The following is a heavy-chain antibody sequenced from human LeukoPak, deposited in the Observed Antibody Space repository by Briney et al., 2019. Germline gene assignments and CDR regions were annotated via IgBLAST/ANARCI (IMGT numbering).Heavy chain of an antibody. CDR3: TRERRGSYYAFES. J-gene: IGHJ4*02. Sequence: GGSLRLSCAASGFSVSDYSTSWIRQSPGKGPEWISYVMSGRGSTNYADSVKGRFTISRDIPKNSVALQLDGLRADDTAVYFCTRERRGSYYAFESWGQGTLVTVSS. D-gene: IGHD3-16*01. V-gene: IGHV3-11*05. CDR1: GFSVSDYS. CDR2: VMSGRGST.